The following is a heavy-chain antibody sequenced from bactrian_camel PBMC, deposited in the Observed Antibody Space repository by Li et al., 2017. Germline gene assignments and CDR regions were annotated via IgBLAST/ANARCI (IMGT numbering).Heavy chain of an antibody. J-gene: IGHJ4*01. CDR1: GFTANSCG. CDR2: IVTDGMT. Sequence: VQLVESGGGTVQAGGSLRLSCTAPGFTANSCGMDWYRQAAGNEREWVSAIVTDGMTTYKNSVKGRFTISVDKAKDTVYLEMNDLKPEDTAMYFCQTTGRGKVQADPSCYRPTRGQGTQVTVS. CDR3: QTTGRGKVQADPSCYRPT. D-gene: IGHD3*01. V-gene: IGHV3S9*01.